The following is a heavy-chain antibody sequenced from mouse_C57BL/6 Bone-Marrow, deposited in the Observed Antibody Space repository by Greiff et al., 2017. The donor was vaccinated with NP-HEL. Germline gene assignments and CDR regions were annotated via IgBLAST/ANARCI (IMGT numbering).Heavy chain of an antibody. CDR2: IDPSDSYT. CDR1: GYTFTSYW. V-gene: IGHV1-59*01. Sequence: QVQLQQPGAELVRPGTSVKLSCKASGYTFTSYWMHWVKQRPGQGLEWIGVIDPSDSYTNYNQKFKGKATLTVDTSSSTAYMQLSSLTSEDSAVYYCARGKVYYDSYFDYWGQGTTLTVSS. J-gene: IGHJ2*01. CDR3: ARGKVYYDSYFDY. D-gene: IGHD2-4*01.